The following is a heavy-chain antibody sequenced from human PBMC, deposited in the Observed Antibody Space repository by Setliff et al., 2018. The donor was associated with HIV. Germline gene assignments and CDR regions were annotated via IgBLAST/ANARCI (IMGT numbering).Heavy chain of an antibody. J-gene: IGHJ3*02. CDR1: GGSLISGGYY. V-gene: IGHV4-61*08. Sequence: SETLSLTCSVSGGSLISGGYYWSWIRQHPGKGLEWIGYVYYTGKTYYNPSLKSRVSISVDTSKNQFSLKLSSVTAADTAMYYCGRVGFGELFGAFDIWGQGIMVTVSS. CDR3: GRVGFGELFGAFDI. D-gene: IGHD3-10*01. CDR2: VYYTGKT.